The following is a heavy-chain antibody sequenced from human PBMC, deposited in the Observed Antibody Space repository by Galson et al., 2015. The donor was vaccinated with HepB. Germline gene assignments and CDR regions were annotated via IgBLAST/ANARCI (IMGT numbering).Heavy chain of an antibody. CDR3: ATGGLMYAFDI. D-gene: IGHD2-8*01. CDR1: GITFSSYW. J-gene: IGHJ3*02. CDR2: IKPDGTET. V-gene: IGHV3-7*01. Sequence: SLRLSCAVSGITFSSYWMNWLRQAPGKGLDCVASIKPDGTETQYVDPVKGRFTISRDNAKKSLYLQMNSLTVEDTAVYYCATGGLMYAFDIWGRGTKVTVSS.